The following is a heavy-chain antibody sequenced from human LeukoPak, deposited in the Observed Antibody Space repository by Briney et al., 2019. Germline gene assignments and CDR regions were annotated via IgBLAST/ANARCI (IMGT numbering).Heavy chain of an antibody. J-gene: IGHJ6*03. D-gene: IGHD3-10*01. CDR2: ISAYNGNT. CDR1: GYTFTGYY. CDR3: ARSRILWFGELSFGDMDV. Sequence: GASVKVSCKASGYTFTGYYMHWVRQAPGQGLEWMGWISAYNGNTNYAQKLQGRVTMTTDTSTSTAYMELRSLRSDDTAVYYCARSRILWFGELSFGDMDVWGKGTTVTISS. V-gene: IGHV1-18*04.